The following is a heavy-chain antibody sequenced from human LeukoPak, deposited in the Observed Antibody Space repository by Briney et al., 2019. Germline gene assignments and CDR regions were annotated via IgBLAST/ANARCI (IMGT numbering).Heavy chain of an antibody. V-gene: IGHV4-59*01. J-gene: IGHJ4*02. CDR3: ARGGSQADY. Sequence: PSETLSLTCTGSGGSGGSTSSDYWGWLRQPPGKGLEWIGYIYYSGTTNYNPSLKGRVTISVDTSKNQFSLKLNSVTAADTAVYYCARGGSQADYWGQGTLVTVSS. CDR1: GGSGGSTSSDY. CDR2: IYYSGTT.